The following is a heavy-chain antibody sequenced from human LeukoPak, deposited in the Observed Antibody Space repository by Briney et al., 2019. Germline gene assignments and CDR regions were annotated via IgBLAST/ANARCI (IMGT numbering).Heavy chain of an antibody. CDR3: ARAFDPVVPAAITSDY. Sequence: ASVKVSCKASGYTFTSYAMNWVRQAPGQGLEWTGWINTNTGNPTYAQGFTGRFVFSLDTSVSTAYLQISSLKAEDTAVYYCARAFDPVVPAAITSDYWGQGTLVTVSS. D-gene: IGHD2-2*02. CDR2: INTNTGNP. V-gene: IGHV7-4-1*02. CDR1: GYTFTSYA. J-gene: IGHJ4*02.